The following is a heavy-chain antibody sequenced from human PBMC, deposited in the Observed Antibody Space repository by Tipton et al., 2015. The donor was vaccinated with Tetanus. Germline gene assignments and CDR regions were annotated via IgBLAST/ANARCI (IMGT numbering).Heavy chain of an antibody. D-gene: IGHD2-15*01. V-gene: IGHV3-33*01. J-gene: IGHJ4*02. CDR3: AREADCSGGSCFSGDFDN. CDR2: SWYDGTDK. CDR1: GFIFSSYG. Sequence: LTCAASGFIFSSYGIHWVRQAPGKGLEWVAVSWYDGTDKYYADSVKGRFTISRDNSKNTLYLQMNSLRAEDTAVYYCAREADCSGGSCFSGDFDNWGQGTQVTVSS.